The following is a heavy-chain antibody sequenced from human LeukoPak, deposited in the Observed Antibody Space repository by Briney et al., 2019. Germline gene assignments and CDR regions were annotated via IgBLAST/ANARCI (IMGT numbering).Heavy chain of an antibody. Sequence: PSETLSLTCTVSGGSISSYYWSWIRQPPGKGLEWIGYIYYSGSTNYNPSLKSRVTISVDTSKNQFSLKLSSVTAADTAVYYCARARYSYYFGYWGQGTLVTVSS. CDR1: GGSISSYY. CDR3: ARARYSYYFGY. J-gene: IGHJ4*02. CDR2: IYYSGST. D-gene: IGHD2-21*01. V-gene: IGHV4-59*01.